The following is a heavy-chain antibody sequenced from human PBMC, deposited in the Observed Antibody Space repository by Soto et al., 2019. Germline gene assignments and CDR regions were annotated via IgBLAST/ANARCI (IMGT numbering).Heavy chain of an antibody. J-gene: IGHJ4*02. CDR1: GYTFTSRW. Sequence: EVQLVQSGAEVKKSGESLKISCKASGYTFTSRWIGWVRQMPGKGLEWMGIIDPGDSNTKYNPSVQGQVTISVDKSINTAYLQWSSLKASDTAMYYCGTVDHGATDFWGQGTLVTVSS. D-gene: IGHD4-17*01. CDR2: IDPGDSNT. V-gene: IGHV5-51*01. CDR3: GTVDHGATDF.